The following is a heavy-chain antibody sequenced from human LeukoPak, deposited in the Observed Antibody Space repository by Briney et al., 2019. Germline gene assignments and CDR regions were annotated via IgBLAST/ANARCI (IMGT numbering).Heavy chain of an antibody. J-gene: IGHJ4*02. CDR2: IYSGGST. CDR3: AREVAAGTSDY. D-gene: IGHD6-13*01. V-gene: IGHV3-53*01. Sequence: HPGGSLRLSCAASGFTVGSNYMSWVRQAPGKGLEWVSVIYSGGSTYYADSVKGRFTISRDNSKNTLYLQMNSLRAEDTAVYYCAREVAAGTSDYWGQGTLVTVSS. CDR1: GFTVGSNY.